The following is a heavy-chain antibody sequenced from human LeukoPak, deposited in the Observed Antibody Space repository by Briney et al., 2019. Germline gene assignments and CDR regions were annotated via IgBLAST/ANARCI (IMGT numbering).Heavy chain of an antibody. CDR1: GFTFSSYG. CDR3: AKDLRVLRYFDWLGSSDAFDI. V-gene: IGHV3-30*02. Sequence: GGSLRLSCAASGFTFSSYGMHWVRQAPGKGLEWVAFIRYDGSNKYYADSVKGRFTISRDNSKNTLYLQMDSLRAEDTAVYYCAKDLRVLRYFDWLGSSDAFDIWGQGTMVTVSS. D-gene: IGHD3-9*01. CDR2: IRYDGSNK. J-gene: IGHJ3*02.